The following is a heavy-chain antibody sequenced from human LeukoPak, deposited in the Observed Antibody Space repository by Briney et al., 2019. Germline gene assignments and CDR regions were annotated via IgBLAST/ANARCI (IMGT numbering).Heavy chain of an antibody. V-gene: IGHV3-74*01. Sequence: GGSLRLSCAASGFTFSSYWMHWVRQAPGKGLVWVSRINSDGSSTGYADSVKGRFTISRDNAKNTLYLQMSSLRAEDTAVYCCAREVVPAAVGGNWFDPWGQGTLVTVSS. D-gene: IGHD2-21*02. CDR2: INSDGSST. J-gene: IGHJ5*02. CDR1: GFTFSSYW. CDR3: AREVVPAAVGGNWFDP.